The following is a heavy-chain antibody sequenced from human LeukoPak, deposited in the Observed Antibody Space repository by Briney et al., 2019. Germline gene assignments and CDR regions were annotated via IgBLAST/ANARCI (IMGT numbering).Heavy chain of an antibody. J-gene: IGHJ4*02. CDR3: ARRAGAYSHPYDY. D-gene: IGHD4/OR15-4a*01. CDR1: GFTVSSNS. CDR2: IYSDNT. Sequence: GGSQRLSCTVSGFTVSSNSMSWVRQAPGKGLEWVSFIYSDNTHYSDSVKGRFTISRDNSKNTLYLQMNSLRAEDTAVYYCARRAGAYSHPYDYWGQGTLVTVSS. V-gene: IGHV3-53*01.